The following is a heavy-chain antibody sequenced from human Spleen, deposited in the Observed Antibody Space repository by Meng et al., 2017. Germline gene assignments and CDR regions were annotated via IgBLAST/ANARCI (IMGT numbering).Heavy chain of an antibody. D-gene: IGHD3-10*01. V-gene: IGHV1-2*06. CDR3: ARAPPGADFDGRIYYYRAFYDS. Sequence: ASVKVSCKASGYTFTDYYIHWVRQAPGQRPEWVGRISPYSGDTEYAQTFQGRVTVTRDTSISTAYMELSSLTFDDTALYFCARAPPGADFDGRIYYYRAFYDSWGQGTLVTVSS. CDR1: GYTFTDYY. CDR2: ISPYSGDT. J-gene: IGHJ4*02.